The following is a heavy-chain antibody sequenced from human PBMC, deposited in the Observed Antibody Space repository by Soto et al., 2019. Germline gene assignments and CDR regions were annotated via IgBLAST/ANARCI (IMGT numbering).Heavy chain of an antibody. CDR2: IWYDGSSE. J-gene: IGHJ4*02. CDR3: ARGVDYFDF. Sequence: QVQLVESGGGVVQPGRSLRLSCAASGFTFNRYGMHWVRQAPGKGLEWVAVIWYDGSSEYYADSVKGRFTISRDNSKTTLFLQMNSLRAEDTAVYYCARGVDYFDFWGQGTRVTVPS. V-gene: IGHV3-33*01. CDR1: GFTFNRYG.